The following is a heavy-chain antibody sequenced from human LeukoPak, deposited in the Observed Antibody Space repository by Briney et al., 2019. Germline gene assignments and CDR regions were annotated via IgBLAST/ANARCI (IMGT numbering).Heavy chain of an antibody. CDR2: IIPILGTA. J-gene: IGHJ5*02. V-gene: IGHV1-69*13. Sequence: SVKVSCKASRGTFSSYAISWVRQAPGQGLEWMGGIIPILGTANYAQKFQGRVTITADEFTSTAYMELSRLRSDDTAVYYCARAAGTTFWFDPWGQGTLVTVSS. CDR1: RGTFSSYA. D-gene: IGHD1-1*01. CDR3: ARAAGTTFWFDP.